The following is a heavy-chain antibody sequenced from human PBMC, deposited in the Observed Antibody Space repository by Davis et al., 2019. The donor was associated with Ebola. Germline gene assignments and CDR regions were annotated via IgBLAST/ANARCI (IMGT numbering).Heavy chain of an antibody. V-gene: IGHV3-33*03. CDR2: ISYDGSNK. CDR1: GFIFSSYV. Sequence: GESLKISCAASGFIFSSYVIHWVRQAPGKGLEWVAVISYDGSNKYYVDSLKGRFTISRDNAKNSLYLQVNSLRDEDTAVYYCAKFSRAGESDWGQGTLVTVSS. J-gene: IGHJ4*02. D-gene: IGHD6-13*01. CDR3: AKFSRAGESD.